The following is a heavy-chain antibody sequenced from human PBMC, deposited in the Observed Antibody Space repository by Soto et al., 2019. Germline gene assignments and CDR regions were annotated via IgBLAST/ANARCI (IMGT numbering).Heavy chain of an antibody. Sequence: GGSLRLSCAASGFSSSYYAMTWVRQAPGKGLQWVSSIGANGSITYYADSVKGRFSISRDNSKNTLHLQMNSLRAEDTAVYYCARYIPGVRYYGMDVWGQGTTVTVSS. D-gene: IGHD2-2*01. CDR1: GFSSSYYA. J-gene: IGHJ6*02. CDR3: ARYIPGVRYYGMDV. CDR2: IGANGSIT. V-gene: IGHV3-23*01.